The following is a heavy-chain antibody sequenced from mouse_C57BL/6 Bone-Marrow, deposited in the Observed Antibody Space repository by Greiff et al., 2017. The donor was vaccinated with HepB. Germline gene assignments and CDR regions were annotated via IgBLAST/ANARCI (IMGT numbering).Heavy chain of an antibody. CDR2: IYPGSGST. CDR1: GYTFTSYW. V-gene: IGHV1-55*01. Sequence: QVQLKQPGAELVKPGASVKMSCKASGYTFTSYWITWVKQRPGQGLEWIGDIYPGSGSTNYNEKFKSKATLTVDTSSSTAYMQLSSLTSEDSAFYYCARGDYGSSSWFAYWGQGTLVTVSA. D-gene: IGHD1-1*01. CDR3: ARGDYGSSSWFAY. J-gene: IGHJ3*01.